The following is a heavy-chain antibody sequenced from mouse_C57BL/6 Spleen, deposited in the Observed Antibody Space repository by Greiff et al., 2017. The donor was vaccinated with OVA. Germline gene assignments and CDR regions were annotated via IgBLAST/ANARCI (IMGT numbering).Heavy chain of an antibody. Sequence: VQGVESGPGLVAPSQSLSITCTVSGFSLTSYGVHWVRQPPGKGLEWLVVIWSDGSTTYNSALKSRLSISKDNSKSQVFLKMNSLQTDDTAMYYGARQFITTVVATDYAMDYWGQGTSVTVSS. D-gene: IGHD1-1*01. V-gene: IGHV2-6-1*01. J-gene: IGHJ4*01. CDR3: ARQFITTVVATDYAMDY. CDR2: IWSDGST. CDR1: GFSLTSYG.